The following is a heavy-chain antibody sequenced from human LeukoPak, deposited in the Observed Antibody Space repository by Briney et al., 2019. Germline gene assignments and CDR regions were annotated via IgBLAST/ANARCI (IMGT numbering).Heavy chain of an antibody. J-gene: IGHJ3*02. CDR2: IYYSGST. CDR3: ARDFIVGASGGAFDI. CDR1: GGSISSYY. D-gene: IGHD1-26*01. V-gene: IGHV4-59*01. Sequence: PSETLSLTCTVSGGSISSYYWSWIRQPPGKGLEWIGYIYYSGSTNYNPSLKSRVTISVDTSKNQFSLKLSSVTAADTAVYYCARDFIVGASGGAFDIWGQGTMVTVSS.